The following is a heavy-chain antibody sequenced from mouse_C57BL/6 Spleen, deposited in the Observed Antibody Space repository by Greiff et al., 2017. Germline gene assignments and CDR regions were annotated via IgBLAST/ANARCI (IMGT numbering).Heavy chain of an antibody. D-gene: IGHD1-1*01. J-gene: IGHJ2*01. CDR2: IYPSDSET. CDR1: GYTFTSYW. V-gene: IGHV1-61*01. CDR3: ARSLITTVVATGY. Sequence: QVQLQQPGAELVRPGSSVKLSCKASGYTFTSYWMDWVKQRPGQGLEWIGNIYPSDSETHYNQKFKDKATLTVDKSSSTAYMQLSSLTSGDSAVYYCARSLITTVVATGYWGQGTTLTVSS.